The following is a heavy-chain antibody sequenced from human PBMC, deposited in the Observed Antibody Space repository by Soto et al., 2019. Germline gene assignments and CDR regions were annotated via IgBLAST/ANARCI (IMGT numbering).Heavy chain of an antibody. CDR3: STLGYRDAFDI. J-gene: IGHJ3*02. D-gene: IGHD6-25*01. V-gene: IGHV3-13*01. CDR1: GFTFSSYD. CDR2: IGTAGDT. Sequence: EVQLVESGGGLVQPGGSLRLSCAASGFTFSSYDMHWVRQATGKGLEWVSAIGTAGDTYYPGSVKGRFTIYRENAKNSLYLQMNSLRAEDTAVYYCSTLGYRDAFDIWGQGTMVTVSS.